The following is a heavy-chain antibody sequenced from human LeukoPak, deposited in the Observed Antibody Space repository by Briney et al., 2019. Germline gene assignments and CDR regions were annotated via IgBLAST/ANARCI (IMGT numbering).Heavy chain of an antibody. V-gene: IGHV1-24*01. CDR2: FDPEDGET. J-gene: IGHJ3*02. Sequence: ASVKVSCKVSGYTLTELSMHWVRQAPGKGLEWMGGFDPEDGETIYAQKFQGKVTMTEDTSTDTAYMELSSLRSEDTAVYYCATTTGYCTNGVCYGGVHAFDIWGQGTMVTVSS. D-gene: IGHD2-8*01. CDR1: GYTLTELS. CDR3: ATTTGYCTNGVCYGGVHAFDI.